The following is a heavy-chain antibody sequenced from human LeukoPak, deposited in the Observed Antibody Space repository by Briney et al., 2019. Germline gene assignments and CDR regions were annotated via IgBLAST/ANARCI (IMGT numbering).Heavy chain of an antibody. CDR3: ARLEVVGDAFDI. D-gene: IGHD2-2*01. CDR1: GGSFSGYY. Sequence: PSETLSLTCAVYGGSFSGYYWSWIRQPPGKGLEWIGEINHSGSTNYNPSLKSRVTISVDTSKNQFSLKLSSVTAADTAVYYCARLEVVGDAFDIWGQGTMVTVSS. V-gene: IGHV4-34*01. CDR2: INHSGST. J-gene: IGHJ3*02.